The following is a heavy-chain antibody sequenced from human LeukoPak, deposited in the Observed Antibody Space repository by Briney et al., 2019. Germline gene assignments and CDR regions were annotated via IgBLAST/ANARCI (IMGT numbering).Heavy chain of an antibody. CDR3: ARSPGDSSGWYPWFDY. V-gene: IGHV4-4*07. CDR2: IYSSGST. CDR1: GGSISSYY. J-gene: IGHJ4*02. D-gene: IGHD6-19*01. Sequence: SETLSLTCTVSGGSISSYYWSWIRQPAGKRLEWIGRIYSSGSTNYNPSLKSRVTMSVDTSKNQFSLKLRSVTAADTAVYYCARSPGDSSGWYPWFDYWGQGTLVTVSS.